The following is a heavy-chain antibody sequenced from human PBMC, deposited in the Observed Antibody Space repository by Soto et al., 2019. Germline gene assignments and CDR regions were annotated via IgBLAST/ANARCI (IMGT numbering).Heavy chain of an antibody. CDR3: ARCITGAGSFWYFYL. J-gene: IGHJ2*01. CDR1: GYTFNTYG. CDR2: ISPYNGNT. Sequence: QVQMVQSGAEVKKPGASVKVSCKASGYTFNTYGVSWVRPAPGQGLEWLGWISPYNGNTNYPQKLQGRVTMTTDTSTSTAYMELRSLRSDDTAVYYCARCITGAGSFWYFYLWCRGTLVTVSS. D-gene: IGHD6-13*01. V-gene: IGHV1-18*01.